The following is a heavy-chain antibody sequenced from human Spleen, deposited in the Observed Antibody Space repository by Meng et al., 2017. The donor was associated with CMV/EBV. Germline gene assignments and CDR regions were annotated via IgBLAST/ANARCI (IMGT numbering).Heavy chain of an antibody. CDR2: ITASGGST. CDR3: AKAHSSSWYRENYDY. Sequence: GGSLRLSCAASGFTFSNFAMAWVRQAPGKGLEWVSPITASGGSTHFAQSVKGRFPISRDNSKNTLYLQLNSLRAEDTAVYFCAKAHSSSWYRENYDYWGQGTLVTVSS. D-gene: IGHD6-13*01. V-gene: IGHV3-23*01. CDR1: GFTFSNFA. J-gene: IGHJ4*02.